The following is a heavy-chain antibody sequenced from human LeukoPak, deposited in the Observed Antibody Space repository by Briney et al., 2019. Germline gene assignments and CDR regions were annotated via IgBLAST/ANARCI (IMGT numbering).Heavy chain of an antibody. CDR2: IYYSGST. D-gene: IGHD4-17*01. J-gene: IGHJ4*02. CDR3: ARHFCPSYGDYDCGTSDFDY. V-gene: IGHV4-39*01. Sequence: SETLSLTCTVSGGSISSSSYYWGWIRQPPGKGLEWIGSIYYSGSTYYNPSLKSRVTISVDTSKNQFSLKLSSVTAADTAVYYCARHFCPSYGDYDCGTSDFDYWGQGTLVTVSS. CDR1: GGSISSSSYY.